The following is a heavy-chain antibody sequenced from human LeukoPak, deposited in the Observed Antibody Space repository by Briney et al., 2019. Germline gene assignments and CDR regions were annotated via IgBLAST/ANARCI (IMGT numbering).Heavy chain of an antibody. CDR3: ARGSRYGSGSYLRN. CDR2: FYTSGST. D-gene: IGHD3-10*01. J-gene: IGHJ4*02. Sequence: PSETLSLTCTVSGGSISRYYWSWIRQPAGKGLEWIGRFYTSGSTNYNPSLKSRVTISVDTSKNQFSLKLSSVTAADTAVYYCARGSRYGSGSYLRNWGQGTLVTVSS. V-gene: IGHV4-4*07. CDR1: GGSISRYY.